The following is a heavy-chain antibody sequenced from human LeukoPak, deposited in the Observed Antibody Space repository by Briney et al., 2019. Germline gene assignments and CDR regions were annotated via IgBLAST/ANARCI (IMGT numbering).Heavy chain of an antibody. J-gene: IGHJ4*02. CDR1: GYTLTGYY. Sequence: ASVKVSCQASGYTLTGYYMHWLRQAPGQGLEWMGWINPNSGGTNYAQKFQGWVTMTRDTSISTAYMELSRLRSDDTAVYYCARAGRGYSYGYDYWGQGTLVTVSS. CDR3: ARAGRGYSYGYDY. CDR2: INPNSGGT. V-gene: IGHV1-2*04. D-gene: IGHD5-18*01.